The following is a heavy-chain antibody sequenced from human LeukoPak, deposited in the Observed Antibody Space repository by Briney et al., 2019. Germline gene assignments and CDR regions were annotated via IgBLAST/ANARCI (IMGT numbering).Heavy chain of an antibody. CDR1: GGSISSSSYY. V-gene: IGHV4-39*01. J-gene: IGHJ5*02. Sequence: PLETLSLTCTVSGGSISSSSYYWGWIRQPPGKGLEWIGSIFYSGSTYYNPSLQSRVTISVDTSKNQFSLKLSSVTAADTAVYYCARQSFTMVWGINWFDPWGQGTLVTVSS. D-gene: IGHD3-10*01. CDR2: IFYSGST. CDR3: ARQSFTMVWGINWFDP.